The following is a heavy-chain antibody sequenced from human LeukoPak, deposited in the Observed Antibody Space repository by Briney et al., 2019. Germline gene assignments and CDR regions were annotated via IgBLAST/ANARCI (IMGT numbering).Heavy chain of an antibody. CDR3: ARRIPDYYGSGSYYS. J-gene: IGHJ4*02. D-gene: IGHD3-10*01. V-gene: IGHV4-34*01. Sequence: SETLTLTCAVYGGTFSGYCWSWLRQPPGKGLEWIWEINHSGSTNYNPSLKSRVTISVGTSKNQFSLKLSSVTAADTAVYYCARRIPDYYGSGSYYSWGQGTLVTVSS. CDR1: GGTFSGYC. CDR2: INHSGST.